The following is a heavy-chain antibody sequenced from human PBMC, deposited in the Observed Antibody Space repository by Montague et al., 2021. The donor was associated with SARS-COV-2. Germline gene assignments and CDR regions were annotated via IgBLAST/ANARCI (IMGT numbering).Heavy chain of an antibody. V-gene: IGHV4-59*08. CDR3: ARHANRDWYYFDY. D-gene: IGHD2-21*01. CDR2: IYHYGSA. Sequence: SETLSLTCSVSGGSISSSYWCWIRQPPGKGLEWIGYIYHYGSAKYNPSLKSRVTISVDTSKNQFSLQLSSVTAADTAVYYCARHANRDWYYFDYWGQGTLVTVSS. J-gene: IGHJ4*02. CDR1: GGSISSSY.